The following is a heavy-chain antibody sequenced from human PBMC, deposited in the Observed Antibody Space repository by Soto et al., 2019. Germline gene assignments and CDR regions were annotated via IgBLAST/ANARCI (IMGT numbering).Heavy chain of an antibody. CDR2: IFSSGST. Sequence: PSETLSLTCTVSGGSVSSHNYYWSLIRQPPGKEPEWIAYIFSSGSTNYNPSLRSRVTISIDTSKNQFSLKLSSVTAADTAMYYCARGPTMTTDYWGQGTLVTVSS. CDR1: GGSVSSHNYY. V-gene: IGHV4-61*01. J-gene: IGHJ4*02. CDR3: ARGPTMTTDY. D-gene: IGHD4-17*01.